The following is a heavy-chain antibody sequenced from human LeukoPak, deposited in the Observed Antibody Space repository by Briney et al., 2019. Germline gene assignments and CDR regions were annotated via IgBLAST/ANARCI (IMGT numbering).Heavy chain of an antibody. CDR3: ARDPTLGPPDYFDY. D-gene: IGHD1-14*01. J-gene: IGHJ4*02. V-gene: IGHV3-30-3*01. CDR2: TSNDENIK. CDR1: GFTFNSYT. Sequence: GRSLRLSCAASGFTFNSYTMFWVRQAPGKGLEWVAVTSNDENIKYYADSVKGRFTISRDNSRDTLFLEMSSLRVEDTAVYYCARDPTLGPPDYFDYWGRGTLVTVSS.